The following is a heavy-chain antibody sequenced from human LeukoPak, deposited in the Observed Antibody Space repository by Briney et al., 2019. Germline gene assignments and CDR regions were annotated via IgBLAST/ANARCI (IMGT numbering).Heavy chain of an antibody. J-gene: IGHJ5*02. D-gene: IGHD6-13*01. CDR1: GFTFSTYA. CDR3: VKARSSYSSSWSWFDP. V-gene: IGHV3-64D*06. CDR2: ISSNGGST. Sequence: GGSLRLSCSASGFTFSTYAIHWVRQAPGKGLEYVSGISSNGGSTYYADSVKGRFTISGDNSKNTLYLQMSSLRAEDTAIYYCVKARSSYSSSWSWFDPWRRGTLVTVSS.